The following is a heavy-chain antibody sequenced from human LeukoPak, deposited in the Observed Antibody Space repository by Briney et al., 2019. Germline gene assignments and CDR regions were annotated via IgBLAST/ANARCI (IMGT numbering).Heavy chain of an antibody. D-gene: IGHD1-26*01. Sequence: PGGSLRLSCAASGFTFSTYAMTWVRQAPGKGLVWVSTISTGGGSTYYADSVKGRFTISRDNSKNTLYLQMDSLKAEDTSVYYCAKKPFIVGATIDYWGQGTLVTVSS. J-gene: IGHJ4*02. CDR1: GFTFSTYA. CDR3: AKKPFIVGATIDY. V-gene: IGHV3-23*01. CDR2: ISTGGGST.